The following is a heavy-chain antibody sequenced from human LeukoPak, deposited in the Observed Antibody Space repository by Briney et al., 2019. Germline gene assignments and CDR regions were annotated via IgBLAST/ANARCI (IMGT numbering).Heavy chain of an antibody. D-gene: IGHD1-14*01. CDR3: VRGDQEASEPAFDY. CDR1: GFTFSSYS. CDR2: ISSGGSTI. Sequence: QSGGSLRLSCAASGFTFSSYSMNWVRQAPGKGLEWVSYISSGGSTIYYADSAGGRFTISRDTAKNSLYLEMNSLRDEDTAMYYCVRGDQEASEPAFDYWGQGTLVTVSS. J-gene: IGHJ4*02. V-gene: IGHV3-48*02.